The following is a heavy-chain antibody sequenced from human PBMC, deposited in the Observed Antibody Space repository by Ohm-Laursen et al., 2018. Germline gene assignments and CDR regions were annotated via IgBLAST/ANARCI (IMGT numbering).Heavy chain of an antibody. J-gene: IGHJ4*02. CDR2: ISGSGGST. D-gene: IGHD4-17*01. CDR1: GFTFSSYA. V-gene: IGHV3-23*01. CDR3: AKGPKSYGDYLDC. Sequence: SLRLSCAASGFTFSSYAMSWVRQAPGKGLEWVSAISGSGGSTYYTDSVKGRVTISRDNSKNTLYLQMNSLTVEDTAIYYCAKGPKSYGDYLDCWGQGTLVTVSS.